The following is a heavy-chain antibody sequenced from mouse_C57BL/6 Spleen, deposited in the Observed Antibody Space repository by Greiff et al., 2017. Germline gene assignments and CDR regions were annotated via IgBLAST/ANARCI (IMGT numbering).Heavy chain of an antibody. V-gene: IGHV5-6*02. J-gene: IGHJ4*01. CDR1: GFTFSSYG. D-gene: IGHD2-1*01. Sequence: EVMLVESGGDLVKPGGSLKLSCAASGFTFSSYGMSWVRQTPDKRLEWVATISSGGSYTYYPDSVKGRFTISRDKAKNTLYLQMSSLKYEDTAMYYCARHSTTQAMDYWGQGTSVTVSS. CDR3: ARHSTTQAMDY. CDR2: ISSGGSYT.